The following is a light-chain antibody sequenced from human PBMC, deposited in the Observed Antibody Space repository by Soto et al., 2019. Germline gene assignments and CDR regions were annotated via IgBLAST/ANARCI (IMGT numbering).Light chain of an antibody. CDR1: QTVGVR. V-gene: IGKV3-20*01. J-gene: IGKJ4*01. CDR3: QQYGTSPALT. CDR2: EAS. Sequence: EIVLTQSPATLSASPGERATLSCRASQTVGVRLAWYQHKPGQAPRLLIYEASSRATGIPDRFSGSGSGTDFTLTISRLEPEDFAVYYCQQYGTSPALTFGGGTKVDIK.